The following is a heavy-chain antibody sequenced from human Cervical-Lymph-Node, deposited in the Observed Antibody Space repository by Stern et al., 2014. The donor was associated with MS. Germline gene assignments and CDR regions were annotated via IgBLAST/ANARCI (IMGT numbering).Heavy chain of an antibody. CDR2: IYYSGST. Sequence: QVQLQESGPGLVKPSETLSLTCTVAGGSISSSGYYWGWIRQPPGKGLEWIGNIYYSGSTYYNPSLQSRVTISVDTSKNQFSLKVRSVTAADTAVYYCARLAFARTLPYYFDYWGQGTLVTVSS. CDR3: ARLAFARTLPYYFDY. CDR1: GGSISSSGYY. J-gene: IGHJ4*02. D-gene: IGHD1-14*01. V-gene: IGHV4-39*01.